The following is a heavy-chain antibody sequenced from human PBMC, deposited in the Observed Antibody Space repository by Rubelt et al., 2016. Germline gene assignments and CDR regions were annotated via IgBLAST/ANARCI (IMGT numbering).Heavy chain of an antibody. CDR2: INHSGST. J-gene: IGHJ5*02. D-gene: IGHD2-2*01. CDR1: GGSISSSSYY. V-gene: IGHV4-39*07. Sequence: QVQLQESGPGLVKPSETLSLTCTVSGGSISSSSYYWGWIRQPPGKGLEWIGEINHSGSTNYNPSLKSRVTISVDTSKNQVSLKLSSVTAADTAVYYCARGHQLRTRRYNWFDPWGQGTLVTVSS. CDR3: ARGHQLRTRRYNWFDP.